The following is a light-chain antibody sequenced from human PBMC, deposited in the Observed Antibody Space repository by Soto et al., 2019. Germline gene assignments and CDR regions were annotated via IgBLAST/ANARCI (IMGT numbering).Light chain of an antibody. CDR3: QSYDSSLRVV. CDR2: GNN. Sequence: QSVLTQPPSVSGAPGQRVTVSCTGSSSNIGAGYDVYWYLQLPGTAPKLLIYGNNNRPSGVPDRFSVSKSGTSASLAITGLQAEDEADYYCQSYDSSLRVVFGVGTKLTVL. J-gene: IGLJ3*02. V-gene: IGLV1-40*01. CDR1: SSNIGAGYD.